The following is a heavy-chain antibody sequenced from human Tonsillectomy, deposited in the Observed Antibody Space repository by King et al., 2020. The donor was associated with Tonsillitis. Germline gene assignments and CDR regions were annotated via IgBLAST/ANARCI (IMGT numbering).Heavy chain of an antibody. CDR3: TKRRGGFQSDAFDI. V-gene: IGHV3-23*04. CDR1: GFTFSGYA. J-gene: IGHJ3*02. CDR2: ISANGANT. D-gene: IGHD5-24*01. Sequence: VQLVESGGGLGQPGGSLRLSCTASGFTFSGYAMTWVRQAPGKGLEWVSTISANGANTDDADSVRGRFTITRDTSKSTLFLQMDSLRDEDTAIYYCTKRRGGFQSDAFDIWGPGTVVTVSS.